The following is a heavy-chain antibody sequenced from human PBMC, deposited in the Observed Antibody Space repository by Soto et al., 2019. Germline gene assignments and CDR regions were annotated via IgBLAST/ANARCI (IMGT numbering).Heavy chain of an antibody. Sequence: GGSLRLSCAASGFTFSSYAMSWVRQAPGKGLEWVSLIYSGGSTHYADSVKGRFTISRDNSKNTLYLQMNSLRVEDTAVYYCARDPPGIAASGGGGWGQGTLVTVSS. CDR3: ARDPPGIAASGGGG. D-gene: IGHD6-13*01. J-gene: IGHJ4*02. CDR2: IYSGGST. CDR1: GFTFSSYA. V-gene: IGHV3-53*01.